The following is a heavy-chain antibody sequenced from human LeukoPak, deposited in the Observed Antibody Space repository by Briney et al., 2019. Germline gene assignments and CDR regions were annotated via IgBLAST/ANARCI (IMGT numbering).Heavy chain of an antibody. Sequence: PGGPLRLSCAASGFTFSSYAMSWVRQAPGKGLEWVSAISGSGGSTYYADPVKGRFTISRDNSKNTLYPQMNSLRAEDTAVYYCAKGMSRYQLPYYFDYWGQGTLVTVSS. CDR2: ISGSGGST. CDR1: GFTFSSYA. D-gene: IGHD2-2*01. V-gene: IGHV3-23*01. CDR3: AKGMSRYQLPYYFDY. J-gene: IGHJ4*02.